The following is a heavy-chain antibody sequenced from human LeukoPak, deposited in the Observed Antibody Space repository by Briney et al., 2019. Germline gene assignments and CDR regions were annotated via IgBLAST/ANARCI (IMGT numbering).Heavy chain of an antibody. CDR1: GYIFTNHY. Sequence: ASVKVSCKASGYIFTNHYMHWVRQAPGRGLEWMGVINTSDGTTSYAQKFQGTVTMTRDMSTGTVYMEVTSLTSEDTAVYYCARDALPQTTVTNYYYYMDVWGKGTTVTVSS. J-gene: IGHJ6*03. CDR2: INTSDGTT. D-gene: IGHD4-11*01. V-gene: IGHV1-46*01. CDR3: ARDALPQTTVTNYYYYMDV.